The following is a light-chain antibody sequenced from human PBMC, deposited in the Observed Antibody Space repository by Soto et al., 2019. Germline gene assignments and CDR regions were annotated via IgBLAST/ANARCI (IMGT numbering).Light chain of an antibody. CDR2: SNN. Sequence: QAVVTQPPSASGTPGQRVTLSCSGSSSNIGTYTVNWYQQLPGTAPKLLIYSNNQRPSGVPDRFSGSKSGTSASLAISGLQSEDEADYYCAAWDASLNGVIFGGGTKLTVL. J-gene: IGLJ2*01. V-gene: IGLV1-44*01. CDR1: SSNIGTYT. CDR3: AAWDASLNGVI.